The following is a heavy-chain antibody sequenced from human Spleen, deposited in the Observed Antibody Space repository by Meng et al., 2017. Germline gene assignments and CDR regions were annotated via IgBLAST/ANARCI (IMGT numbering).Heavy chain of an antibody. J-gene: IGHJ4*02. CDR1: GFTFSNYA. CDR3: AKRRGYNRLGTDFDY. Sequence: GESLKISCAASGFTFSNYAMSWVRQAPGKGLEWVSAISGSGGSTYYADSVKGRFTISRDNSKNTVYLQMNSPRVEDTAIYYWAKRRGYNRLGTDFDYWGQGTLVTVSS. V-gene: IGHV3-23*01. CDR2: ISGSGGST. D-gene: IGHD3-10*01.